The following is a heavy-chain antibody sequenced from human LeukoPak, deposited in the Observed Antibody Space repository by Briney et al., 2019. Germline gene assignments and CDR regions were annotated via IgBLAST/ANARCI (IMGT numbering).Heavy chain of an antibody. CDR3: AKPLHGSDRVANE. D-gene: IGHD5-12*01. CDR1: GFTFSSYE. V-gene: IGHV3-48*03. CDR2: ISSSGSTI. J-gene: IGHJ4*02. Sequence: PGGSLRLSCAAPGFTFSSYEMNWVRQAPGKGLEWVSYISSSGSTIYYADSVKGRFTISRDNSKNSLYLQMNSLRTEDTALYYCAKPLHGSDRVANEWGQGTLVTVSS.